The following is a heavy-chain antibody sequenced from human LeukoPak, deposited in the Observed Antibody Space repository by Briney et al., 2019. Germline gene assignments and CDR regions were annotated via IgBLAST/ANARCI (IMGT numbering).Heavy chain of an antibody. V-gene: IGHV3-23*01. CDR2: ISGSGGST. D-gene: IGHD3-3*01. J-gene: IGHJ6*02. CDR3: ARVAADFWSGYYGMDV. CDR1: GFTFSSYA. Sequence: PGGSLRLSCAASGFTFSSYAMSWVRQAPGKGLEWVSAISGSGGSTYYADSVKGRFTISRDNSKNTLYLQMNSLRDEDTAVYYCARVAADFWSGYYGMDVWGQGTTVTVSS.